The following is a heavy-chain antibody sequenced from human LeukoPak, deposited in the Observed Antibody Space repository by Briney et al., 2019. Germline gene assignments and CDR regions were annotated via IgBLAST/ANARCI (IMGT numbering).Heavy chain of an antibody. J-gene: IGHJ4*02. V-gene: IGHV4-59*01. CDR2: IYYSGST. CDR1: GGSISSYY. D-gene: IGHD3-9*01. CDR3: ASGLTGYYDWYFDY. Sequence: SETLSLTCTVSGGSISSYYWSWIRQPPGKGLEWIGYIYYSGSTNYNPSLKSRVTILVDTSKNQFSLKLSSVTAADTAVYYRASGLTGYYDWYFDYWGQGTLVTVSS.